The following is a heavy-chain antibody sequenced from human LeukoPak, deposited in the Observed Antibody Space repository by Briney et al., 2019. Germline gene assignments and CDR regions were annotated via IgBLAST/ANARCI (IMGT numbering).Heavy chain of an antibody. Sequence: GGSLRLSCAASGFTFSSCPLSWVRQAPGRGLEWVSGISGSGGNTYYADSVKGRFTISRDNSKNTLDLQMNSLRAEDTAVYYCAKSKFATSGYDGSLDYWGQGTLVTVSS. D-gene: IGHD5-12*01. J-gene: IGHJ4*02. CDR2: ISGSGGNT. V-gene: IGHV3-23*01. CDR3: AKSKFATSGYDGSLDY. CDR1: GFTFSSCP.